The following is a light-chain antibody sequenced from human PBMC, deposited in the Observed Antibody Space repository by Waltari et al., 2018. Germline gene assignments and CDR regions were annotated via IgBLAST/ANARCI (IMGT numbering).Light chain of an antibody. CDR3: GTWDSSLSASYVV. CDR2: DNN. CDR1: SPNIGNNY. J-gene: IGLJ2*01. Sequence: QSVLTQPPSVSAAPGQKVTISCSGSSPNIGNNYVSWYQQLPGTAPKLLIYDNNKRPSGIPDRFSGSKSGTSATLGITGLQTGDEADYYCGTWDSSLSASYVVFGGGTKLTVL. V-gene: IGLV1-51*01.